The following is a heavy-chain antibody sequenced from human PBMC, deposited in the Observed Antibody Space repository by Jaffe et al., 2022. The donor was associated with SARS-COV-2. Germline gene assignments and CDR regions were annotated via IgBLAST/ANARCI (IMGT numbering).Heavy chain of an antibody. CDR1: GFTFSNYA. D-gene: IGHD4-4*01. CDR3: AKNLYSYNYYAMDV. V-gene: IGHV3-23*01. J-gene: IGHJ6*02. CDR2: LSGSGGST. Sequence: EVRLLESGGGLVQPGGSLRLSCTASGFTFSNYAMSWVRQVPGRGLEWVSTLSGSGGSTYYPDSVKGRFTISRDNSKNTLYLQMNSLRVEDTAVYYCAKNLYSYNYYAMDVWGQGTTVTVSS.